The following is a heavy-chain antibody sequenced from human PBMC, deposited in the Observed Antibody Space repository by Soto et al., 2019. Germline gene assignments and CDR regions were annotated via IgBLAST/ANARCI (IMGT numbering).Heavy chain of an antibody. D-gene: IGHD3-16*01. CDR1: VASISSGDYA. J-gene: IGHJ4*02. V-gene: IGHV4-30-2*01. CDR2: IYNSGGS. Sequence: PSETLSLTCVLSVASISSGDYAWNWFRQPPGKGLEWLGYIYNSGGSYYNPSLQSRVSIALDRSKNHFSLRLDSVTAADTALYFCAQGDKNNAYYFEYWGQGTLVTVSS. CDR3: AQGDKNNAYYFEY.